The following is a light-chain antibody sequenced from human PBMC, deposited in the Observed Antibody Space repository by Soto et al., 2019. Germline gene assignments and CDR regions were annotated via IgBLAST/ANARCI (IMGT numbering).Light chain of an antibody. V-gene: IGLV2-23*01. CDR3: CSYAGSSTVV. Sequence: QSALTQPASVSGSPGQSITISCTGTSSDVGSYNLVSWYQQHPGKDPKLMIYEGSKRPSGVSNRFSGSKSGNTASLTISGLQAEVEADYYCCSYAGSSTVVFGGGTKLTVL. CDR1: SSDVGSYNL. J-gene: IGLJ2*01. CDR2: EGS.